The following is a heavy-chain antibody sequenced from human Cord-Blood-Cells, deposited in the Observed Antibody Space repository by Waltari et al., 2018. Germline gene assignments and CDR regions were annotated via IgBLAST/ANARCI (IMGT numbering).Heavy chain of an antibody. CDR3: ARSGLATALHLFHP. CDR1: GGSFSGYY. V-gene: IGHV4-34*01. J-gene: IGHJ5*02. D-gene: IGHD3-10*01. CDR2: NNQKGST. Sequence: QVQLQQWGAGLLKPSETLSLTCAVYGGSFSGYYWSCIRQPPGKGLEWIGENNQKGSTKQQPAPKSWITIIRETAQKPFPPKPGPVTPGGTAVYYRARSGLATALHLFHPRGQGTLGT.